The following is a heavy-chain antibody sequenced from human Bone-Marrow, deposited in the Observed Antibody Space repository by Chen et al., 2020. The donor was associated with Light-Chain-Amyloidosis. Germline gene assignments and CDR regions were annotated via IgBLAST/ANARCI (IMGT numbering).Heavy chain of an antibody. Sequence: EVQLVESGGGLVQPGGSLRLSCAASGFTVKNYAMSWVRQGPGKGLEWVSSIRASGDTTYHADPVKGRFTISRDNSKTPLYLQMNSTRAEDTAVYYCAKGGPRDGYIDLDHWGQGTLVTVSS. CDR3: AKGGPRDGYIDLDH. CDR2: IRASGDTT. D-gene: IGHD5-12*01. J-gene: IGHJ4*02. CDR1: GFTVKNYA. V-gene: IGHV3-23*04.